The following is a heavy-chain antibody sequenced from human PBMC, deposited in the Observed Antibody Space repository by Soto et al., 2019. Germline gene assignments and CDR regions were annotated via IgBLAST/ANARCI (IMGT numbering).Heavy chain of an antibody. CDR3: ATSTYSTSRXPDEPPYSYYGMDV. J-gene: IGHJ6*02. Sequence: PGESLKISCKGSGYSVTTYWIGWVRQMPGKGLEWMGIIYPGDSDTRYSPSFPGQVTISADKSISTAYLQWSSLKASDTAMYYCATSTYSTSRXPDEPPYSYYGMDVWGQGTTVTVSS. V-gene: IGHV5-51*01. D-gene: IGHD6-13*01. CDR1: GYSVTTYW. CDR2: IYPGDSDT.